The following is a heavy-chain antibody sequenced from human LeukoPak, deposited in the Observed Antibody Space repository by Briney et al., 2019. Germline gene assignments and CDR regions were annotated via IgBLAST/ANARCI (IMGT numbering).Heavy chain of an antibody. J-gene: IGHJ6*02. CDR1: GYSFTGYY. D-gene: IGHD3-10*01. CDR2: INPNSGGT. Sequence: ASVKVSCKASGYSFTGYYMHWVRQAPGQELEWMGWINPNSGGTNYAQKFQGRVIMTRDTSISTAFMELSSLRSDDTAVYYCARDPYHYGSGSPHGMDVWGQGTTVTVSS. CDR3: ARDPYHYGSGSPHGMDV. V-gene: IGHV1-2*02.